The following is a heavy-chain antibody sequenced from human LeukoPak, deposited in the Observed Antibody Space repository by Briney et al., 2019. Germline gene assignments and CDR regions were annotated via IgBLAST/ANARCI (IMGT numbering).Heavy chain of an antibody. Sequence: KPSETLSLTCAVYGGSFSGYYWSWIRQPPGKGLEWIGEINHSGSTNYNPSLKSRVTISVDTSKNQFSLKLSSVTAADTAVYYCARTGDVDIVATIGLFDYWGQGTLVTVSS. D-gene: IGHD5-12*01. J-gene: IGHJ4*02. CDR1: GGSFSGYY. CDR3: ARTGDVDIVATIGLFDY. V-gene: IGHV4-34*01. CDR2: INHSGST.